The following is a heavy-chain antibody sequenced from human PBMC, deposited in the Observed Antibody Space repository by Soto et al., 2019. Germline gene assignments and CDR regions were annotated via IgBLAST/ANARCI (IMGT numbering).Heavy chain of an antibody. V-gene: IGHV4-59*01. D-gene: IGHD3-10*01. CDR2: IYYSGST. CDR1: GGSISSYY. CDR3: ARDTGYYGSRNWFDP. Sequence: PSETLSLTCTVSGGSISSYYWSWIRQPPGKGLEWIGYIYYSGSTNYNPSLKSRVTISVDTSKNQFSLKLSSVTAADTAVYYCARDTGYYGSRNWFDPWGQGTLVTVSS. J-gene: IGHJ5*02.